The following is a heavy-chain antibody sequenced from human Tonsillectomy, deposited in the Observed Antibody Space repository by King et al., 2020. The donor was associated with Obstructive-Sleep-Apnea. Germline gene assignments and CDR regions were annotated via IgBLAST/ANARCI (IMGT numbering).Heavy chain of an antibody. Sequence: QLQESGPGLVKPSETLSLTCTVSGGSISSYYWSWIRQPPGKGLEWVGYIYYSGSTNYNPPLKSRVTISVDTSKNQFSLKLSSVTAADTAVYYCARGGYSSSWNYWGQGTLVTVSS. CDR1: GGSISSYY. J-gene: IGHJ4*02. V-gene: IGHV4-59*01. CDR2: IYYSGST. D-gene: IGHD6-13*01. CDR3: ARGGYSSSWNY.